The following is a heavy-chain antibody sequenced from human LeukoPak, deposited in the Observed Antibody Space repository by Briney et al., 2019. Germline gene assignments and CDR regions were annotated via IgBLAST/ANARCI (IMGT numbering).Heavy chain of an antibody. D-gene: IGHD3-10*01. CDR3: ARRPLTMVRGVSYNWFDP. V-gene: IGHV1-18*01. Sequence: ASVKVSCKASGYTFTSYGISWVRQAPGQGLEWMGWISGYNGNTNYAQKFQGRVTMTTDTSTSTAYMELRSLRSDDTAVYFCARRPLTMVRGVSYNWFDPWGQGTLVTVSS. J-gene: IGHJ5*02. CDR2: ISGYNGNT. CDR1: GYTFTSYG.